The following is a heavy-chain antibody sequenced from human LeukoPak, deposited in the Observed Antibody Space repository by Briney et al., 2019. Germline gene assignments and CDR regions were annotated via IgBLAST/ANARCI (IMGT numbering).Heavy chain of an antibody. J-gene: IGHJ4*01. D-gene: IGHD5-12*01. CDR2: IGISSGNT. V-gene: IGHV3-48*01. Sequence: GGSLRLSCAASDFNFIDYSMNWVRQAPGKGLEWISYIGISSGNTKYADSVKGRFTISRDKARNSLYLQMNSLRVEDTAMYYCARDHRYAFDNWGHGTLVTVSS. CDR3: ARDHRYAFDN. CDR1: DFNFIDYS.